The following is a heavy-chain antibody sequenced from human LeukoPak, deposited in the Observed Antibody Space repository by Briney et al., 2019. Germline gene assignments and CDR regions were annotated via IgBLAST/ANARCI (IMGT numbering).Heavy chain of an antibody. CDR2: IWYDGNNK. J-gene: IGHJ3*02. D-gene: IGHD6-13*01. Sequence: PGGSLRLSCAASGFTLTGYGMHWVRQAPGKGLEWVAVIWYDGNNKYYVDSVKGRLTISRDTSKNTLYLQMNSLRGEDTAIYYCATDGLASIGLDMWGQGTVVTVSS. CDR3: ATDGLASIGLDM. CDR1: GFTLTGYG. V-gene: IGHV3-33*01.